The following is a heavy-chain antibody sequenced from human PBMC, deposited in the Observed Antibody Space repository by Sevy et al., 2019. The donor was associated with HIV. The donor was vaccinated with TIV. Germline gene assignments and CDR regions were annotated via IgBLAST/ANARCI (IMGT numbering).Heavy chain of an antibody. D-gene: IGHD6-25*01. V-gene: IGHV4-34*01. Sequence: SETLSLTCAVYGGSFSDYYWTWIRQPPGKGLEWIGDINHIGNTNYNPSLKSRVTMSVDTFEKHFSLKLSSVTAADTAVYYCASLNGGYSDYWGQGTLVTVSS. J-gene: IGHJ4*02. CDR1: GGSFSDYY. CDR2: INHIGNT. CDR3: ASLNGGYSDY.